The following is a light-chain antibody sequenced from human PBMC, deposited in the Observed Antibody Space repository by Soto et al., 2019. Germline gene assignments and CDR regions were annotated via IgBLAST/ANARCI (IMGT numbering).Light chain of an antibody. CDR2: GAS. Sequence: EIVRTQSPATLSVSPGERATLSCRASQSVTSNLAWYQQKTGQAPRLLIYGASTRATGIPARFSGSGSGTEFTRTISCVQSEVFAVYYCQQYNNWPVTFGGGNKVAIK. J-gene: IGKJ4*01. CDR1: QSVTSN. V-gene: IGKV3-15*01. CDR3: QQYNNWPVT.